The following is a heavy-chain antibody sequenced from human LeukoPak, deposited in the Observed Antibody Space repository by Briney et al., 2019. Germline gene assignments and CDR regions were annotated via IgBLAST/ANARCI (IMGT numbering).Heavy chain of an antibody. D-gene: IGHD4-17*01. V-gene: IGHV1-18*01. CDR2: ISAYNGNT. Sequence: GASVKVSCKASGYTFTSYGISWVRQAPGQGLEWMGWISAYNGNTNYAQKLQGRVTMTTDTSTSTAYMELRSLRSDDTAVYYCARGDYGDHEGGLFDPWGQGTLVTVSS. CDR3: ARGDYGDHEGGLFDP. CDR1: GYTFTSYG. J-gene: IGHJ5*02.